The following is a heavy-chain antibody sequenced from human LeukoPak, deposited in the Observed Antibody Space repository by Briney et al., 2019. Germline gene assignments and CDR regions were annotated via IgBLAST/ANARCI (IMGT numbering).Heavy chain of an antibody. CDR3: AKGSSGYFVDL. Sequence: PGGSLRLSCAASGFTFTIYTMSWVRQAPGKGLEWVSAISNDGGGTNYADFVKGRFTISRDNSKNTLFLQMNSLRAEDTALYYCAKGSSGYFVDLWGQGTLVTVSS. D-gene: IGHD3-22*01. CDR1: GFTFTIYT. CDR2: ISNDGGGT. J-gene: IGHJ5*02. V-gene: IGHV3-23*01.